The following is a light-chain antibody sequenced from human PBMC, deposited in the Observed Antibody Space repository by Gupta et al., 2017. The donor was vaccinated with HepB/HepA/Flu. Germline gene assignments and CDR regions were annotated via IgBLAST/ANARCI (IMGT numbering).Light chain of an antibody. J-gene: IGLJ2*01. V-gene: IGLV3-1*01. CDR3: QAWDSSTAAV. CDR1: KLGDKY. CDR2: QDS. Sequence: SYELTPPPSVSVSPGQTASITCSGDKLGDKYACWYQQKPGQSPVLVIYQDSKRPSGIPERFSGSNSGNTATLTISGTQAMDEADYYCQAWDSSTAAVCGGGTKLTVL.